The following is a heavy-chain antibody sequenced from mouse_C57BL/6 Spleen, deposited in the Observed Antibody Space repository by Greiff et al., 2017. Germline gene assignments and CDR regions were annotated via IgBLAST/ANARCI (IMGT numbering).Heavy chain of an antibody. CDR2: ITYDGSN. J-gene: IGHJ1*03. CDR3: ARGPYYYGSSPWYFDV. Sequence: EVQLVESGPGLVKPSQSLSLTCSVTGYSITSGYYWNWIRQFPGNKLEWMGYITYDGSNNYNPSLKNRISITRDTSKNQFFLKLNSVTTEDTATYYCARGPYYYGSSPWYFDVWGTGTTVTVSS. CDR1: GYSITSGYY. V-gene: IGHV3-6*01. D-gene: IGHD1-1*01.